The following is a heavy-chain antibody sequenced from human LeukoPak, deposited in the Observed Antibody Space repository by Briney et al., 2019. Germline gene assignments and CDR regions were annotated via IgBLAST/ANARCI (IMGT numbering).Heavy chain of an antibody. CDR1: GFTFSSYE. D-gene: IGHD3-10*01. J-gene: IGHJ3*02. CDR2: ISSSGSTV. Sequence: PGGSLRLSCAASGFTFSSYEMNWVRQAPGKGLEWVSYISSSGSTVYYADSVKGRFTVSRDNAKNSLYLQMNSLRDEDTAVYYCAHVKARSGSTFYIWGQGTMVTVSS. CDR3: AHVKARSGSTFYI. V-gene: IGHV3-48*03.